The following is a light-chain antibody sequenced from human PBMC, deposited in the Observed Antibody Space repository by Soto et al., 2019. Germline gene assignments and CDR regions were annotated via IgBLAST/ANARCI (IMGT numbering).Light chain of an antibody. V-gene: IGKV1-39*01. CDR1: QSISSW. J-gene: IGKJ5*01. CDR2: AAS. CDR3: QQTYSTAIT. Sequence: DSQVTKSPATLSASFEDRVPITCLASQSISSWLAWYQQKPGKAPKLLIYAASSLQSGVPSRFSGSGSGTDFTLTISSLQPEDFAPYYCQQTYSTAITSGQGTRLEIK.